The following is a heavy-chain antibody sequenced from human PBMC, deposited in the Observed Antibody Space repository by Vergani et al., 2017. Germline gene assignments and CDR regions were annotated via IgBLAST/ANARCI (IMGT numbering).Heavy chain of an antibody. D-gene: IGHD3-9*01. Sequence: QVQLQESGPGLVKPSETLSPTCTVSGGSISSYYWRWIRQPPGKGLEWIGYIHYSGSTNYNPSLKSRVTISVDTSKNQFSLKLSSVTAADTAVYYCAGKTSAYDILTGYYHTHPFDYWGQGTLVTVSS. CDR3: AGKTSAYDILTGYYHTHPFDY. V-gene: IGHV4-59*01. CDR1: GGSISSYY. J-gene: IGHJ4*02. CDR2: IHYSGST.